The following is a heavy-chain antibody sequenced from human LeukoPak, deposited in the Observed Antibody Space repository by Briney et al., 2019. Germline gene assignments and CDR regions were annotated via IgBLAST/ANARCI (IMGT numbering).Heavy chain of an antibody. J-gene: IGHJ4*02. V-gene: IGHV3-13*01. CDR2: IGTAGDT. CDR1: GFTFSSYD. Sequence: GGSLRLSCAASGFTFSSYDMHWVRQATGKGLEWVSAIGTAGDTYYPGSVKGRFTISRENAKNSLYLQMNSLRAGDTAVYYCARADGDYGFDYWGQGTLVTVSS. D-gene: IGHD4-17*01. CDR3: ARADGDYGFDY.